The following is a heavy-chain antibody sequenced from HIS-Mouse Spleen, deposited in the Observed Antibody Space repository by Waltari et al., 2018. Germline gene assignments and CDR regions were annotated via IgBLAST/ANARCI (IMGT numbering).Heavy chain of an antibody. J-gene: IGHJ4*02. Sequence: QLQLQESGPGLVKPSETLSLTCTVPGGFLRTRSYYWGGIRQPPGKGLDWIGSIYYSGSPYYNPSLKSRVTISVDTSKNQFSLKLSSVTAADTAVYYCARHRGGVFDYWGQGTLVTVSS. CDR2: IYYSGSP. V-gene: IGHV4-39*01. CDR1: GGFLRTRSYY. D-gene: IGHD3-16*01. CDR3: ARHRGGVFDY.